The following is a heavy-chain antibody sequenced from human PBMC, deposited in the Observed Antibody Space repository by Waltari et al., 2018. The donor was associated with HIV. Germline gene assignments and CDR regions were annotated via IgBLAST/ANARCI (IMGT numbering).Heavy chain of an antibody. V-gene: IGHV3-7*01. Sequence: EVQLVESGGGLVQPGGSLRLSCAASGFTFGSYWMSWVRQAPGKGREWVANIKQDGSEKYYVDSVKGRFTISRDNAKNSLYLQMNSLRAEDTAVYYCARRFPLGYCSSTSCYYFDYWGQGTLVTVSS. CDR1: GFTFGSYW. CDR2: IKQDGSEK. J-gene: IGHJ4*02. CDR3: ARRFPLGYCSSTSCYYFDY. D-gene: IGHD2-2*01.